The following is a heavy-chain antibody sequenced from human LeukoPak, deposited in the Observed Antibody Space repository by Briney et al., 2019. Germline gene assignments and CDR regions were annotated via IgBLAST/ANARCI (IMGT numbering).Heavy chain of an antibody. CDR3: AKVAGGNSGGVDY. CDR2: IRGGGGGHT. CDR1: GFTFSAHG. J-gene: IGHJ4*02. V-gene: IGHV3-23*01. D-gene: IGHD4-23*01. Sequence: PGGSLRVSCVASGFTFSAHGMGWVRQRPGKGLEWVSVIRGGGGGHTYYGDSVKGRFTISRDNSKNTLFLQMSSLRAEDTAVYFCAKVAGGNSGGVDYWGQGALVTVSS.